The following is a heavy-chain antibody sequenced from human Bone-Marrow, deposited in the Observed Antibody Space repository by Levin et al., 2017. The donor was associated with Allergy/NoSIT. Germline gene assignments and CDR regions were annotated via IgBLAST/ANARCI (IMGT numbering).Heavy chain of an antibody. CDR3: ARGGGYCSGGSCYFLGTTDYNYFDP. Sequence: SETLSLTCSVSGASINTNSYYWGWLRQPPGKGLEWIGHIYYSGSTYYNPSFKSRVTISLDTSKNQFSLKLTSVAAADTAVYFCARGGGYCSGGSCYFLGTTDYNYFDPWGQGTLVTVSS. V-gene: IGHV4-39*07. D-gene: IGHD2-15*01. CDR1: GASINTNSYY. J-gene: IGHJ5*02. CDR2: IYYSGST.